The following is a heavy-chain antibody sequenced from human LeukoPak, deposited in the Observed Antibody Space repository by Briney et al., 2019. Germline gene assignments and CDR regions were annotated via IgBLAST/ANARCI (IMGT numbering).Heavy chain of an antibody. D-gene: IGHD6-19*01. CDR1: GFTFSSYS. CDR2: ISSSSSYI. CDR3: ATSIAVADDFDY. V-gene: IGHV3-21*01. J-gene: IGHJ4*02. Sequence: PGGPLRLSCAASGFTFSSYSMNWVRQAPGKGLEWVSSISSSSSYIYYADSVKGRFTISRDNAKNSLYLQMNSLRAEDTAVYYCATSIAVADDFDYWGQGTLVTVSS.